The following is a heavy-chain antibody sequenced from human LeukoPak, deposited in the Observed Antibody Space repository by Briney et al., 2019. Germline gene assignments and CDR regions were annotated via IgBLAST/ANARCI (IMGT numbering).Heavy chain of an antibody. J-gene: IGHJ4*02. V-gene: IGHV3-48*03. CDR3: ARGRTVAGTRGFDY. D-gene: IGHD6-19*01. CDR1: GFTFSSYA. Sequence: PGGSLRLSCAASGFTFSSYAMHWVRQAPGKGLEWVSYISSSGSTIYYADSVKGRFTISRDNAKNSLYLQMNSLRAEDTAVYYCARGRTVAGTRGFDYWGQGTLVTVSS. CDR2: ISSSGSTI.